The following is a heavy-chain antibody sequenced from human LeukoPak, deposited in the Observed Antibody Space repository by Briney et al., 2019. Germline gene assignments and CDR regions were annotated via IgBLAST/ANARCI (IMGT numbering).Heavy chain of an antibody. CDR2: ISWNSGSI. J-gene: IGHJ4*02. CDR1: GFTFDDYA. D-gene: IGHD3-10*01. Sequence: GGSLRLSCAASGFTFDDYAMHWVRQAPGKGLEWVSGISWNSGSIGYADSVKGRFTISRDNSKNTLYLQMNSLRAEDTAVYYCAKLGDRWGSFDYWGQGTLVTVSS. CDR3: AKLGDRWGSFDY. V-gene: IGHV3-9*01.